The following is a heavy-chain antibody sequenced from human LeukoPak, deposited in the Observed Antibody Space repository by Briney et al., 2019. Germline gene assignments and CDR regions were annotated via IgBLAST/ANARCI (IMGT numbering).Heavy chain of an antibody. V-gene: IGHV4-39*07. J-gene: IGHJ6*03. CDR1: GGSISSSSYY. D-gene: IGHD4-17*01. CDR3: ASTPAVTTRRDSRYYYYYMDV. CDR2: IYYSGST. Sequence: SETLSLTCTVSGGSISSSSYYWGWIRQPPGKGLEWIGSIYYSGSTYYNPSLKSRVTISVDTSKNQFSLKLSSVTAADTAVYYCASTPAVTTRRDSRYYYYYMDVWGKGTTVTVSS.